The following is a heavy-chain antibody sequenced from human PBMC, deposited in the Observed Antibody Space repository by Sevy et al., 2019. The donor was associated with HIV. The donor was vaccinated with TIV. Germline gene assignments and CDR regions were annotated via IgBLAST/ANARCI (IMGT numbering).Heavy chain of an antibody. CDR1: GFTFSSYA. D-gene: IGHD2-21*02. CDR3: ARDVCGGGCYSGGYYFDY. Sequence: GGSLRLSCAASGFTFSSYALHWVRQAPGKGLEWVAIISYDGTYKDYADSVKGRFIISRDNSKNTLFLQMNSLRADDTAVDYCARDVCGGGCYSGGYYFDYWGQGTLVTVSS. CDR2: ISYDGTYK. J-gene: IGHJ4*02. V-gene: IGHV3-30-3*01.